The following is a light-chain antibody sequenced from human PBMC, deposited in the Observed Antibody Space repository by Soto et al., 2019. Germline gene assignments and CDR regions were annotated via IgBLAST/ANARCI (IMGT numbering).Light chain of an antibody. CDR2: EVS. Sequence: LTQPASVSGSPGQSITISCTGTSSDVGGYNYVSWYQQHPGKAPKLMIYEVSNRPSGVSNRFSGSKSGNTASLTISGLQAEDEADYYCSSYTSTSTYVFGTGTKVTVL. J-gene: IGLJ1*01. CDR3: SSYTSTSTYV. CDR1: SSDVGGYNY. V-gene: IGLV2-14*01.